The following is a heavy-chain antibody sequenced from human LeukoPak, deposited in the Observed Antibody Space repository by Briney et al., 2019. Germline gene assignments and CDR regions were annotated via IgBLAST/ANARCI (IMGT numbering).Heavy chain of an antibody. CDR2: ISYDGSNK. Sequence: GGSLRLSCAASGLTFSSYAMHWVRQAPGTRLEWVAVISYDGSNKYYADSVKARFTISRDNLKNTLYLQMNSLRAEDTAVYYCAREAGTRYYDSSGEDYWGQGTLVTVSS. CDR3: AREAGTRYYDSSGEDY. D-gene: IGHD3-22*01. V-gene: IGHV3-30*04. CDR1: GLTFSSYA. J-gene: IGHJ4*02.